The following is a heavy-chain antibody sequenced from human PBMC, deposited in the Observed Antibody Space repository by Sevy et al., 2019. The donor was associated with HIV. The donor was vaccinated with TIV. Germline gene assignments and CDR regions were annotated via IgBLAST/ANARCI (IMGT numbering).Heavy chain of an antibody. V-gene: IGHV1-58*01. Sequence: ASVKVSYKASGFTFTSSAVQWLRQARGQRLEWIGWIVVGSGNTNYAQKFQERVTITRDMSTSTAYMDLSSLRSEDTAVYYCAADLEYYYDSRGYPDAFDIWGQGTMVTVSS. CDR2: IVVGSGNT. CDR1: GFTFTSSA. CDR3: AADLEYYYDSRGYPDAFDI. D-gene: IGHD3-22*01. J-gene: IGHJ3*02.